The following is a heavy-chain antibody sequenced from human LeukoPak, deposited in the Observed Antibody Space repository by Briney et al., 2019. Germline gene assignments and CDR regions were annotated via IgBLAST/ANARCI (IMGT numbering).Heavy chain of an antibody. V-gene: IGHV4-38-2*01. Sequence: GSLRLSCAASGFTFSSYAMNWIRQPPGKGLEWIGNIYYTGNTYYNSSLKSRVTISLDTSKNQFSLKVISMTAADPAAYYCTKSDGYGLIRICGRGTMVTVSS. CDR3: TKSDGYGLIRI. CDR2: IYYTGNT. D-gene: IGHD3-10*01. J-gene: IGHJ3*02. CDR1: GFTFSSYA.